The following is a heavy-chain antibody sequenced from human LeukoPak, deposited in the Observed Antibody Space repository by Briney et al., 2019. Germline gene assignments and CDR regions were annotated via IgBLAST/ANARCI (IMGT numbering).Heavy chain of an antibody. CDR1: GFTFSSYG. J-gene: IGHJ2*01. D-gene: IGHD3-10*01. V-gene: IGHV3-23*01. Sequence: PGGSLRLSCAASGFTFSSYGMNWVRQAPGKGLEWVSPISGSGGSSFYADSVKGRFTVSRDNSKNMLYLQMNSLRAEDTAVYYCARGPIMFRGVKPWYFDVWGRGTLVTVSS. CDR3: ARGPIMFRGVKPWYFDV. CDR2: ISGSGGSS.